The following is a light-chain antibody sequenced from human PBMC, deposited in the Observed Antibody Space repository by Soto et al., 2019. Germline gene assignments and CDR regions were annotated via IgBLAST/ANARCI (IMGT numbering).Light chain of an antibody. CDR2: DAS. Sequence: DIQMTQSPSTLSASVGDRVTITCRASQSINSWLAWYQQKPGKAPKLLIYDASNLESGVPSRFSGSGSGTESTITISSLQPDDFSTYYCQQYDGYLWTFGHGTKVEIK. V-gene: IGKV1-5*01. CDR3: QQYDGYLWT. J-gene: IGKJ1*01. CDR1: QSINSW.